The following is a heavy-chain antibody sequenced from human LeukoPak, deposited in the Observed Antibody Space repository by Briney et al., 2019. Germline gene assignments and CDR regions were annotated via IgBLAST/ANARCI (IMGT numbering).Heavy chain of an antibody. CDR3: AGGYDFWSGYYSYYFDY. V-gene: IGHV4-30-4*08. CDR2: IYYSGST. J-gene: IGHJ4*02. CDR1: GGSISSGDYY. Sequence: PSQTLSLTCTVSGGSISSGDYYWSWIRQPPGKGLEWIGYIYYSGSTYYNPSLKSRVTISVDTSKNQFSLKLSSVTAADTAVYYCAGGYDFWSGYYSYYFDYWGQGTLVTVSS. D-gene: IGHD3-3*01.